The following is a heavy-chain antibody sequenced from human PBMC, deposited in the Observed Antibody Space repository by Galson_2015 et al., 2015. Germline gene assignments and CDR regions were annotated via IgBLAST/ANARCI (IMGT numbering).Heavy chain of an antibody. CDR3: VREGDVREGTSRWCWFDP. J-gene: IGHJ5*02. CDR1: GFRFSDYG. Sequence: SLRLSCAVSGFRFSDYGMHWVRQAPGKGLDWVAVIWNDGREKHYADSVKGQFTISRDNSENTLYLQMSDLRAEDTAMYFCVREGDVREGTSRWCWFDPWGQGTLVTVSS. V-gene: IGHV3-33*01. CDR2: IWNDGREK. D-gene: IGHD2-15*01.